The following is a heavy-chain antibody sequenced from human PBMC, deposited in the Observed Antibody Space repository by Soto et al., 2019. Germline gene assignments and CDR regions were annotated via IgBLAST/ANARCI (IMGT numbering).Heavy chain of an antibody. CDR1: GYTFTAYS. D-gene: IGHD1-26*01. Sequence: QVQLVQSGAEVKKPGASVKVSCKTSGYTFTAYSMHWVRQARGQGLEWMGCINRESGVTKYAQKFRGRVTMTRDTYITTGYMELSRLGSDDTAVYYCAREEGRVSYVVRFDFRGQGPVVTVSS. CDR3: AREEGRVSYVVRFDF. CDR2: INRESGVT. J-gene: IGHJ4*02. V-gene: IGHV1-2*02.